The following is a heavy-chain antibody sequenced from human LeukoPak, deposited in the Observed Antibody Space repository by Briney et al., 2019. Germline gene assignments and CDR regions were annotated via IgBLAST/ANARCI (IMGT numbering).Heavy chain of an antibody. CDR3: TSEMATIKTGGL. CDR2: IKSKTDGGTT. D-gene: IGHD5-24*01. V-gene: IGHV3-15*01. Sequence: PGGSLRLSCAASGFTFSNAWMSWVRQAPGKGLEWVGRIKSKTDGGTTGYAAPVKGRFTISRDDSKNTLYLQMNSLKTEDTAVYYCTSEMATIKTGGLWGQGTLVTVSS. CDR1: GFTFSNAW. J-gene: IGHJ4*02.